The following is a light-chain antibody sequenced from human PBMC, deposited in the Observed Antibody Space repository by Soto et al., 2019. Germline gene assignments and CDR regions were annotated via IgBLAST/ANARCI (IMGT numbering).Light chain of an antibody. CDR3: QHYDVWPLT. CDR2: DAS. CDR1: QSVSSH. Sequence: IVLTQAPATLSVSPGGGATLSCRASQSVSSHLACYQQKPGQGPRLLIYDASTRATGIPARFSGSGSGTEFTLTISSLQSEDFGVYYCQHYDVWPLTFGQGTKVDIK. V-gene: IGKV3-15*01. J-gene: IGKJ1*01.